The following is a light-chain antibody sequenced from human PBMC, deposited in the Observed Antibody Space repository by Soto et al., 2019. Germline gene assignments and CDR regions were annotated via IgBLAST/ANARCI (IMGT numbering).Light chain of an antibody. J-gene: IGLJ1*01. CDR2: EVN. CDR1: GGNVGGYKY. V-gene: IGLV2-8*01. CDR3: SSYAGINNLGV. Sequence: QSALTQPPSAPGPLDRSVTIPAPGTGGNVGGYKYVSWYQQHPGKAPKLMIFEVNKRPSGVPDRFSGSKSGNTASLTVSGLQAEDEADYYCSSYAGINNLGVFGTGTKLTVL.